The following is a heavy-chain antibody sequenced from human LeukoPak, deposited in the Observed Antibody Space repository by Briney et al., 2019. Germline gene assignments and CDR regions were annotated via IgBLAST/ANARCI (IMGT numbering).Heavy chain of an antibody. Sequence: GGSLRLSCAASGFTFSSYGMRWVRQAPGKGLEWVAFIRYDGSNKYYADSVKGRFTISRDNSKNTLYLQMNSLRAEDTAVYYCAKDAYFDWLFDYWGQGTLVTVSS. D-gene: IGHD3-9*01. CDR3: AKDAYFDWLFDY. CDR1: GFTFSSYG. V-gene: IGHV3-30*02. CDR2: IRYDGSNK. J-gene: IGHJ4*02.